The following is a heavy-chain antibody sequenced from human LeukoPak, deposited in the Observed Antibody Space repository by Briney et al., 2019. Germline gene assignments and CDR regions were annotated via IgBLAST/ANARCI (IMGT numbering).Heavy chain of an antibody. D-gene: IGHD4-11*01. CDR1: GFTFSRHW. Sequence: GGSLRLSCAASGFTFSRHWMSWVRQAPGKGLEWVANIKQDGSDKYYVDSVKGRFTISRDNAKNSLYLQMNSLRAEDTAVYYCARERYRRDAFDIWGQGTMVTVFS. CDR3: ARERYRRDAFDI. V-gene: IGHV3-7*03. J-gene: IGHJ3*02. CDR2: IKQDGSDK.